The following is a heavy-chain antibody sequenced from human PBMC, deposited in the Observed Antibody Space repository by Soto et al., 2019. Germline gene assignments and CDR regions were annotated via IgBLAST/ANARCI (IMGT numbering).Heavy chain of an antibody. D-gene: IGHD2-21*02. CDR3: AKDQTDVTLFDY. Sequence: PGWSLRLSCASSVFSFSSLAMSWVRQAPGKGLEWVSSISGRGVDTLYADSVKGRFTISRDNSRNTLYLQVNSLRAEDTAVYYCAKDQTDVTLFDYWGQGTLVTVSS. J-gene: IGHJ4*02. V-gene: IGHV3-23*01. CDR1: VFSFSSLA. CDR2: ISGRGVDT.